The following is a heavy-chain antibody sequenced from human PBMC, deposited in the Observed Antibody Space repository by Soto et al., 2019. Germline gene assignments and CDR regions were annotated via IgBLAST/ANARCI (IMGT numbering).Heavy chain of an antibody. CDR3: ARDPYCGGDCYSGWFDP. Sequence: GGSLRLSCAASGFTFSSYSMNWVRQAPGKGLEWVSSISSSSSYIYYADSVKGRFTISRDNAKNSLYLQMNSLRAEDTAVYYCARDPYCGGDCYSGWFDPWGQGTLVTVSS. CDR2: ISSSSSYI. D-gene: IGHD2-21*02. J-gene: IGHJ5*02. V-gene: IGHV3-21*01. CDR1: GFTFSSYS.